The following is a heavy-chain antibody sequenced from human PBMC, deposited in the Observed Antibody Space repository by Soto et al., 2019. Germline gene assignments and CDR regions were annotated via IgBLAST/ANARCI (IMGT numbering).Heavy chain of an antibody. Sequence: PGGSLRLSCAASGFTFSSYDMHWVRQATGKGLEWVSAIGTAGDTYYPGSVKGRFTISRENAKNSLYLQMNSLRAGDTAVYYCARGPLAFGANYYYYMDVWGKGTTVTVSS. V-gene: IGHV3-13*01. CDR1: GFTFSSYD. D-gene: IGHD3-10*01. CDR3: ARGPLAFGANYYYYMDV. CDR2: IGTAGDT. J-gene: IGHJ6*03.